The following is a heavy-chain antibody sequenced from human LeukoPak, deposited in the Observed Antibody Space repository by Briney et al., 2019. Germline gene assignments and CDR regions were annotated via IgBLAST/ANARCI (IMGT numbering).Heavy chain of an antibody. CDR3: ARLSTETRHWLAASDI. CDR2: INPDAGDT. Sequence: ASVKVSCKASGYSLTDYFLYWVRQAPRQGLEWMGRINPDAGDTNYAQTFQGRITMTRDTSISTAYMELSSLKSDDTAVYYCARLSTETRHWLAASDIWGQGTVVTVSS. V-gene: IGHV1-2*06. J-gene: IGHJ3*02. D-gene: IGHD6-19*01. CDR1: GYSLTDYF.